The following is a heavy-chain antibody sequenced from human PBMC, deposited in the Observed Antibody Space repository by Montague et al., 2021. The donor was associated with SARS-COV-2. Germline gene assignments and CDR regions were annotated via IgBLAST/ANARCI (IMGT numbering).Heavy chain of an antibody. CDR1: GDSISGYD. Sequence: SETLSLTCSASGDSISGYDCGWIRQRAGKRQEWIGRVYPSGTSDYVSSLGSRVTVTVDTYKNQFQLKLNSVTAAATAVYDCARGRDGYYHRSALFDYWGQGTLVTVSS. V-gene: IGHV4-4*07. CDR2: VYPSGTS. D-gene: IGHD3-22*01. CDR3: ARGRDGYYHRSALFDY. J-gene: IGHJ4*02.